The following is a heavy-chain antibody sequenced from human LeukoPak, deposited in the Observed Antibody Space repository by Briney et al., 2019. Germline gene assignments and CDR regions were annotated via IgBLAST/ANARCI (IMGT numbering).Heavy chain of an antibody. Sequence: ASVKVSCKASGYTFTSYGISWVRQAPGQGLEGMGWISAYNGNTNYAQKLQGRVTMTTDTSTSTAYMELRSMRSDDTAVYYCARVGSDYYDSSGPSGSDNWFDPWGQGPLVTVSS. D-gene: IGHD3-22*01. J-gene: IGHJ5*02. CDR2: ISAYNGNT. CDR3: ARVGSDYYDSSGPSGSDNWFDP. CDR1: GYTFTSYG. V-gene: IGHV1-18*01.